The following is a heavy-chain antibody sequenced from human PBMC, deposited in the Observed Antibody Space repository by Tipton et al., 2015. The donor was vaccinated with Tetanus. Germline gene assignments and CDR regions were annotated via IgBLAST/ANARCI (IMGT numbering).Heavy chain of an antibody. V-gene: IGHV3-33*08. CDR3: ARETSLTTSY. D-gene: IGHD4-17*01. Sequence: GLVKPSEPLSLTCTVAGGSISSSRYYWDWVRQAPGKGLEWVAVIWYDGTTKYYADSVNGRFTISRDNSKNTLFLQMNSLRAEDTAVYYCARETSLTTSYWGQGTLVTVSS. J-gene: IGHJ1*01. CDR2: IWYDGTTK. CDR1: GGSISSSRYY.